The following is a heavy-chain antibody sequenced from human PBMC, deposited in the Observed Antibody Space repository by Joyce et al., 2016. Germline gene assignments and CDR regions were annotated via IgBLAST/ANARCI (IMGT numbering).Heavy chain of an antibody. Sequence: QVQLQESGPGLVKPSETLSLSCTVSGGSISSYHWSWIRQPPGEGLEWIGDIKHRVRTNYNPSLKSRVTISVDTSKNEFSFKMTSVTAADTAVYYCARGNDYDYWSGYEAHYFDYWGQGTLVTVSS. J-gene: IGHJ4*02. D-gene: IGHD3-3*01. V-gene: IGHV4-59*01. CDR1: GGSISSYH. CDR3: ARGNDYDYWSGYEAHYFDY. CDR2: IKHRVRT.